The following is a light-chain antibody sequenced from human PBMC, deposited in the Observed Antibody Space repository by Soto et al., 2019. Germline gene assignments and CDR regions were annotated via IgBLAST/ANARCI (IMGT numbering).Light chain of an antibody. Sequence: DIQMTQSPSPLSASVGDRVTITCQASQDISKYLNWYQQKPGKVPKLVIYDASNLETGVPSRFSGSGSGTDFTFTISSLQPEDIATYYCQQYDNLPYTFGQGTKLEI. CDR3: QQYDNLPYT. CDR1: QDISKY. CDR2: DAS. J-gene: IGKJ2*01. V-gene: IGKV1-33*01.